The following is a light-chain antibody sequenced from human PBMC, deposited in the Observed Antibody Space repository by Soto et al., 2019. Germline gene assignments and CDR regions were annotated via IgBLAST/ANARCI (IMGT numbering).Light chain of an antibody. CDR2: QDN. Sequence: SYELTQPPSVSVSPGQTASITCSGAKLGDKYACWYQQKPGQSPVLVIYQDNKRPSGIPERFSGSNSGNTATLTISGTQAMDEADYYCQAWDSSTAGVFGGGTKLTVL. V-gene: IGLV3-1*01. CDR1: KLGDKY. CDR3: QAWDSSTAGV. J-gene: IGLJ2*01.